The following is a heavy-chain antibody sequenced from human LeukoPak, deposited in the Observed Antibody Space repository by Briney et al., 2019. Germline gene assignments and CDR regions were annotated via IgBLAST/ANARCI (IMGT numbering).Heavy chain of an antibody. J-gene: IGHJ6*03. CDR1: GGSISSYY. V-gene: IGHV4-59*12. CDR3: ARAVVGPRDYYYYMDV. Sequence: PSETLSLTCTVAGGSISSYYWSWIRQPPGKGLEWIGYVYNSGGTNYNPSLKSRVTMSVDTSKNQFSLKLSSVTAADTAVYYCARAVVGPRDYYYYMDVWGKGTTVTVSS. D-gene: IGHD2-21*01. CDR2: VYNSGGT.